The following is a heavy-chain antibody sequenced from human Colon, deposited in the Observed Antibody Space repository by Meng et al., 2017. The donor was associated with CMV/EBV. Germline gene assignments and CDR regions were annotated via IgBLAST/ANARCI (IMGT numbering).Heavy chain of an antibody. D-gene: IGHD4/OR15-4a*01. V-gene: IGHV3-23*03. CDR2: ISKGGSDT. J-gene: IGHJ4*02. Sequence: CAASGFSFSTYAMSWVRQAPGKGLEWVSVISKGGSDTYYADSMKGRFTMSRDDSTNMVYLQMSSLRADDTARYFCATYHRGPDYFLDHWGQGTLVTVSS. CDR1: GFSFSTYA. CDR3: ATYHRGPDYFLDH.